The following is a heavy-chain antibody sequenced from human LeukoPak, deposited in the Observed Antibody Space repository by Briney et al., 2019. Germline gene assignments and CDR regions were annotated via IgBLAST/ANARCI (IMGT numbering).Heavy chain of an antibody. CDR1: GFTFSSYA. Sequence: GGSLRLSCAASGFTFSSYAMSWVRQAPGKGLEWVSTLSNTGVSTYYTDSVKGRFTISRDNSKNTLYLQVNSLRAEDTAVYYCARDLRHQLLYCLGYWGQGTLVTVSS. CDR3: ARDLRHQLLYCLGY. CDR2: LSNTGVST. J-gene: IGHJ4*02. V-gene: IGHV3-23*01. D-gene: IGHD2-2*02.